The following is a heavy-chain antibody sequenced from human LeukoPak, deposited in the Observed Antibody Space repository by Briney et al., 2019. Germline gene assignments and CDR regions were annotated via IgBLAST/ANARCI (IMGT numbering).Heavy chain of an antibody. J-gene: IGHJ4*02. CDR3: ALTMVRGVPMTGGY. D-gene: IGHD3-10*01. V-gene: IGHV3-30-3*01. Sequence: GGSLRLSCAASGFTFSSYAMHWVRQAPGKGLEWVAVISYDGSNKYYADSVKGRFTISRDNPKNTLYLQMNSLRAEDTAVYYCALTMVRGVPMTGGYWGQGTLATVSS. CDR2: ISYDGSNK. CDR1: GFTFSSYA.